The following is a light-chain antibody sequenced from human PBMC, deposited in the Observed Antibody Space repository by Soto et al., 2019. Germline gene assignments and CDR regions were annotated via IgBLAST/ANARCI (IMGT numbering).Light chain of an antibody. CDR3: AAWDDSLNGFV. Sequence: QSVLTQPPSASGTPGQRVTISCSGSSSNIGSNPVNWYQQLPVTAPKLLIYSNNQRPSGVPARFSGSKSGTSASLAISGLQPEDEADYYCAAWDDSLNGFVFGTGTKVPVL. V-gene: IGLV1-44*01. CDR2: SNN. CDR1: SSNIGSNP. J-gene: IGLJ1*01.